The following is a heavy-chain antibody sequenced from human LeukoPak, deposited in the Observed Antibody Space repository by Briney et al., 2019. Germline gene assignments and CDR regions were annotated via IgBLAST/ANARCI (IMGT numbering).Heavy chain of an antibody. CDR1: GFTFSSYS. Sequence: GGSLRLSCAASGFTFSSYSMNWVRQAPGKGLEWVSSISSSSSYIYYADSVKGRFTISRDNAKNSLYLQMNSLRAEDTAVYYCAKDPILSPQYYFDYWGQGTLVTVSS. CDR2: ISSSSSYI. V-gene: IGHV3-21*04. CDR3: AKDPILSPQYYFDY. D-gene: IGHD2-15*01. J-gene: IGHJ4*02.